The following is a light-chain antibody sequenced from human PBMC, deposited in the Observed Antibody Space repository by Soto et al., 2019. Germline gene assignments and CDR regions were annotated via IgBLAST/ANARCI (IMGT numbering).Light chain of an antibody. CDR3: QSYDSSLSGFVV. V-gene: IGLV1-40*01. J-gene: IGLJ2*01. Sequence: QAVVTQPPSVSGAPGQRVTISCTGSSSNVGAGYVVHWYQQLPGTAPKLLIFANNNRPSGVPDRFSGSKSGTSASLAITGLQAEDEADYYCQSYDSSLSGFVVFGGGTKLTVL. CDR1: SSNVGAGYV. CDR2: ANN.